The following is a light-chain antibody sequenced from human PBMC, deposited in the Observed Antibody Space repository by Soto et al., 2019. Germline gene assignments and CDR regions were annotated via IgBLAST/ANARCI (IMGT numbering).Light chain of an antibody. CDR3: QQSYTTPLT. CDR2: GAS. V-gene: IGKV1-39*01. CDR1: QTISSS. Sequence: DIQMAQSPSPPSAPLGDRGPHPWRASQTISSSLNWYQVKPGKAPNLLIYGASDLQSGVPSRFSGSGSGTDFTLTISSLQPEDFATYYCQQSYTTPLTFGGGTKVDIK. J-gene: IGKJ4*01.